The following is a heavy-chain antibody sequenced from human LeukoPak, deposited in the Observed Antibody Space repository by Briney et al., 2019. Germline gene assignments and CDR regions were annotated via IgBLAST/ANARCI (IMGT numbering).Heavy chain of an antibody. D-gene: IGHD2-2*01. Sequence: SETLSLTCAVYGGSFSGYYWSWIRQPPGKGLEWIGEINHSGSTNYSPSLKSRVTISVDTSKNQFSLKLSSVTAADTAVYYCARGPHCSSTSCYVRRAEYFQHWGQGTLVTVSS. CDR2: INHSGST. CDR3: ARGPHCSSTSCYVRRAEYFQH. J-gene: IGHJ1*01. V-gene: IGHV4-34*01. CDR1: GGSFSGYY.